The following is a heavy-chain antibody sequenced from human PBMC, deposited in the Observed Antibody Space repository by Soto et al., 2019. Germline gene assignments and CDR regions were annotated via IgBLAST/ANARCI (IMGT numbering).Heavy chain of an antibody. CDR1: EFTFSKYA. CDR2: IWYDGSNK. Sequence: QVHLVESGGGVVQPGTSLRLSCAASEFTFSKYAMHWVRQSPGKGLEWVAIIWYDGSNKYYADSVKGRFTISRENSKKTLYLQMNSLRVEDTAIYYCARGGIYYDFWSGYYTVDYWGQGTLLTVSS. V-gene: IGHV3-33*01. CDR3: ARGGIYYDFWSGYYTVDY. J-gene: IGHJ4*02. D-gene: IGHD3-3*01.